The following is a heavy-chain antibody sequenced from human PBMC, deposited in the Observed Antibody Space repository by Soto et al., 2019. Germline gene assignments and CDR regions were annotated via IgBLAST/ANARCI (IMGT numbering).Heavy chain of an antibody. J-gene: IGHJ4*02. Sequence: GGSLRLPCAAYGINFSSYSMNWVRQAPGKGLEWVSFISSSSSYIYYADSVKGRFTISRDNAKNSLYLQMNSLRAEDTAVYYCARGSPSGITIFNWGQGTLVTVSS. CDR2: ISSSSSYI. D-gene: IGHD3-9*01. CDR3: ARGSPSGITIFN. V-gene: IGHV3-21*01. CDR1: GINFSSYS.